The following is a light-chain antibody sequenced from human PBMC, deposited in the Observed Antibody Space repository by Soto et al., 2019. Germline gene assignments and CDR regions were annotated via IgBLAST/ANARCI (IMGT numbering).Light chain of an antibody. CDR2: GTS. V-gene: IGKV3-20*01. CDR1: QSVSNAY. Sequence: VLTQSPGTLSLSPGDRATLSCRASQSVSNAYLAWYQQKPGQAPRLLIYGTSSRATGIPDRFSGTGSGTDFTLTISRLEPEDFAVYYCQQFGALGQGTTVEFK. J-gene: IGKJ1*01. CDR3: QQFGA.